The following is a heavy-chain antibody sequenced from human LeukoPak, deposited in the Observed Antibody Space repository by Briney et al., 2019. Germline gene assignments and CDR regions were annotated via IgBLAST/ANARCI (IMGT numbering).Heavy chain of an antibody. CDR1: GFTFSNYA. V-gene: IGHV3-30*04. D-gene: IGHD3-16*01. J-gene: IGHJ4*02. Sequence: GGSLRLSCAASGFTFSNYAMHWVRQAPDKGLEWVAVISFDGSKKYYADSVKGQFTISRDNSKSTLYLQMNSLRAEDTALYYCVRSRATSGGYYFAYWGQGALVTVSS. CDR2: ISFDGSKK. CDR3: VRSRATSGGYYFAY.